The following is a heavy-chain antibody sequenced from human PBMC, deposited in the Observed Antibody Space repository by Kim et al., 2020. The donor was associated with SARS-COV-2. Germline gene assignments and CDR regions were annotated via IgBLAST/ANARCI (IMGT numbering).Heavy chain of an antibody. D-gene: IGHD3-22*01. CDR2: ISSSSSYI. V-gene: IGHV3-21*01. CDR1: GFTFSSYS. J-gene: IGHJ4*02. Sequence: GGSLRLSCAASGFTFSSYSMNWVRQAPGKGLEWVSSISSSSSYIYYADSVKGRFTISRDNAKNSLYLQMNSLRAEDTAVYYCARLRLLRVVDYWGQGTLVTVSS. CDR3: ARLRLLRVVDY.